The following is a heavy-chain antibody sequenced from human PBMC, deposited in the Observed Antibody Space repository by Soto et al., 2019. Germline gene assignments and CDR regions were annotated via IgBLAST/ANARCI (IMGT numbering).Heavy chain of an antibody. J-gene: IGHJ4*02. CDR3: ARGKRYCSGANCYSVLLY. CDR1: GFTFDDYG. D-gene: IGHD2-15*01. CDR2: INWNGDST. V-gene: IGHV3-20*04. Sequence: EVQLVESGGGVVRPGGSLRLSCAASGFTFDDYGMSWVRQAPGKGLEWVCGINWNGDSTGYADSEKGRFTISRDNAKNSLYLQMNSLRAEDTALYYCARGKRYCSGANCYSVLLYWGQGTLVTVSS.